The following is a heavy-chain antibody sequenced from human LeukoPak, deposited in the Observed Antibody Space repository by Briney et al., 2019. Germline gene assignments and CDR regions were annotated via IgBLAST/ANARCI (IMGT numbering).Heavy chain of an antibody. J-gene: IGHJ3*02. CDR1: GFTFSSYE. CDR3: ARTQTADTAMVTDAFDI. D-gene: IGHD5-18*01. V-gene: IGHV3-48*03. CDR2: ISSSSSAI. Sequence: GGSLRLSCAASGFTFSSYEMNWVRQAPGKGLEWVSYISSSSSAIYYADSVKGRFTISRDNAKNSLYLQMNSLRAEDTAVYYCARTQTADTAMVTDAFDIWGQGTMVTVSS.